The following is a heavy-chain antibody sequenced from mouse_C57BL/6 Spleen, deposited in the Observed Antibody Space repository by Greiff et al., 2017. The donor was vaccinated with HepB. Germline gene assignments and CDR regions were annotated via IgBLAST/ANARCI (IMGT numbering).Heavy chain of an antibody. J-gene: IGHJ4*01. V-gene: IGHV1-15*01. Sequence: VQLQQSGAELVRPGASVTLSCKASGYTFTDYEMHWVKQTPVHGLDWIGAIDPETGGTASNQKFKGKAILTADKSSSTAYMELRSLTSEDSAVYYCTRDYYGSSSYDMDYWGQGTSVTVSS. CDR3: TRDYYGSSSYDMDY. D-gene: IGHD1-1*01. CDR2: IDPETGGT. CDR1: GYTFTDYE.